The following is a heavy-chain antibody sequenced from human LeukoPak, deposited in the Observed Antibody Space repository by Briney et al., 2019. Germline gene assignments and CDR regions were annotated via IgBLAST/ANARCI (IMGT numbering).Heavy chain of an antibody. D-gene: IGHD3-10*01. V-gene: IGHV4-59*01. J-gene: IGHJ6*02. CDR2: IYYSGST. CDR1: GGSISSYY. Sequence: SETLSLTCTVSGGSISSYYWSWIRQPPGKGLEWIGYIYYSGSTNYNPSLKSRVTISVDTSKNQFSLKLSSVTAADTAVYYCARDRGITMVRGVTPIYYYGMDVWGQGTTVTVSS. CDR3: ARDRGITMVRGVTPIYYYGMDV.